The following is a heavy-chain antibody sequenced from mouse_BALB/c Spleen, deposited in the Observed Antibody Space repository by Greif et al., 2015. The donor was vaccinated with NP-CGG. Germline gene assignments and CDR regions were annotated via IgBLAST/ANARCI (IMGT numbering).Heavy chain of an antibody. CDR1: GFTFSSFG. V-gene: IGHV5-17*02. CDR3: ARSGYYGSSPWFAY. J-gene: IGHJ3*01. Sequence: EVKVEESGGGLVQPGGSRKLSCAASGFTFSSFGMHWVRQAPEEGLEWVAYISSGSSTIYYADTVKGRFTISRDNPKNTLFLQMTSLRSEDTAMYYCARSGYYGSSPWFAYWGQGTLVTVSA. D-gene: IGHD1-1*01. CDR2: ISSGSSTI.